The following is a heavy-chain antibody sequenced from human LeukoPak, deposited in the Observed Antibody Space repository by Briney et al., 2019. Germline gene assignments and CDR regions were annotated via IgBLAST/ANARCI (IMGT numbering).Heavy chain of an antibody. V-gene: IGHV3-30*03. J-gene: IGHJ4*02. CDR2: ISYDGSNK. CDR3: AVRGKRFIKREIFDY. CDR1: GFTFSDYA. Sequence: SGGSLRLSCAATGFTFSDYAMTWVRQAPGKGLEWVAVISYDGSNKYYADSVKGRFTISRDNSKNTLYLQMNSLRAEDTAVYYCAVRGKRFIKREIFDYWGQGTLVTVSS. D-gene: IGHD3-10*01.